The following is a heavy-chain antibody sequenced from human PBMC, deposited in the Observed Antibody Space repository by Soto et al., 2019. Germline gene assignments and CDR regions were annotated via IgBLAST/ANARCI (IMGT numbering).Heavy chain of an antibody. V-gene: IGHV3-30*18. CDR1: GFTFSSYG. J-gene: IGHJ6*02. D-gene: IGHD3-3*01. Sequence: ESGGGVVQPGRSLRLSCAASGFTFSSYGMHWVRQAPGKGLEWVAVISYDGSNKYYADSVKGRFTISRDNSKNTLYLQMNSLRAEDTAVYYCAKDYYDFWSGPHYYYGMDVWGQGTTVTVSS. CDR2: ISYDGSNK. CDR3: AKDYYDFWSGPHYYYGMDV.